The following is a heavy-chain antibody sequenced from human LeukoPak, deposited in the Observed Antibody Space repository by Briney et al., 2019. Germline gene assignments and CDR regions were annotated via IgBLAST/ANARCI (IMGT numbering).Heavy chain of an antibody. CDR1: GGSISSYI. D-gene: IGHD3-16*01. J-gene: IGHJ4*02. V-gene: IGHV4-4*09. CDR3: ARQPGTGGINL. CDR2: IYTSGST. Sequence: SETLSLTCSVSGGSISSYIWSWIRQPPGKGLEWIGYIYTSGSTDYNPSLKSRVTISVDRSKNQFSLKLNSVTAADTASYYCARQPGTGGINLWGQGTLVTLSS.